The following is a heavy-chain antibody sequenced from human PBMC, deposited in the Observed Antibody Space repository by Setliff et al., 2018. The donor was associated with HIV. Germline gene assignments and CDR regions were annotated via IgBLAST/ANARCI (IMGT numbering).Heavy chain of an antibody. CDR2: ISPYDGAK. CDR3: ARQLSNSLDY. Sequence: GASVKVSCKASGYSFTTSGVSWVRQAPGRGLEWMGWISPYDGAKRATGRFRGRVTMTTDTSINTAYMELSGVRSDDTAVYFCARQLSNSLDYWGQGTLVTVSS. V-gene: IGHV1-18*01. CDR1: GYSFTTSG. D-gene: IGHD1-1*01. J-gene: IGHJ4*02.